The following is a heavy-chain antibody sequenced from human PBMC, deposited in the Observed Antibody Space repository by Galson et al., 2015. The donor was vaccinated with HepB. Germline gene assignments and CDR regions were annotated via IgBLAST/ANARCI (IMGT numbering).Heavy chain of an antibody. CDR2: IRSSSSYI. CDR3: ARTPKAIAAAGKGGPIDY. Sequence: SLRLSCAASGITFNSYNMSWVRQAPGKGLEWVSSIRSSSSYISYADSVKGRFTISRDNAKNSLYLQMNSLRAEDTAVYYCARTPKAIAAAGKGGPIDYWGQGTLVTVSS. CDR1: GITFNSYN. D-gene: IGHD6-13*01. V-gene: IGHV3-21*01. J-gene: IGHJ4*02.